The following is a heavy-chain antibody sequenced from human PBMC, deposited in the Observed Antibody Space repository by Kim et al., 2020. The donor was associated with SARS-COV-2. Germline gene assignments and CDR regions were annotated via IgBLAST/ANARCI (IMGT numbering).Heavy chain of an antibody. CDR3: AREDGFRDY. V-gene: IGHV3-7*03. CDR1: GFSFRGYW. J-gene: IGHJ4*02. CDR2: INKDGSEK. D-gene: IGHD3-10*01. Sequence: GGSLRLSCAASGFSFRGYWMSWVRQAPGKGLEWVANINKDGSEKYYVDSVKGRFTISRDNAENSLYLQMNSLRDEDTAVYYCAREDGFRDYWGQGTLVTVSS.